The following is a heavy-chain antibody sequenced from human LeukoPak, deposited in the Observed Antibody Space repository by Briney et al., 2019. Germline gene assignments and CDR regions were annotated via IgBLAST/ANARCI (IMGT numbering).Heavy chain of an antibody. V-gene: IGHV4-39*01. J-gene: IGHJ3*02. Sequence: SETLSLTCTVSGGSISSSSYYWGWIRQPPGKGLEWIGSIYYSGSTYYNPSLKSRVTISVDTSKNQFSLKLSSVTAADTAVYYCARPFTPVAVAGAFDIWGQETMVTVSS. CDR1: GGSISSSSYY. D-gene: IGHD6-19*01. CDR3: ARPFTPVAVAGAFDI. CDR2: IYYSGST.